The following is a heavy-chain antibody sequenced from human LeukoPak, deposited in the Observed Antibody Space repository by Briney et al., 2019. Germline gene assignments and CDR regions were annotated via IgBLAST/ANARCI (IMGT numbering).Heavy chain of an antibody. V-gene: IGHV4-39*07. CDR2: IYHSGST. CDR1: GGSISSGDYY. CDR3: ARKGDSGSHWYFDL. D-gene: IGHD1-26*01. J-gene: IGHJ2*01. Sequence: SETLSLTCTVSGGSISSGDYYWSWIRQPPGKGLEWIGEIYHSGSTNYNPSLKSRVTISVDKSKNQFSLKLSSVTAADTAVYYCARKGDSGSHWYFDLWGRGTLVTVSS.